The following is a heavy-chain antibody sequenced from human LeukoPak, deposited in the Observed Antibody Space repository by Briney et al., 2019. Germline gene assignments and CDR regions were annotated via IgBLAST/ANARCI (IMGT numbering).Heavy chain of an antibody. J-gene: IGHJ4*02. Sequence: ASVKVSCKVSGYTLTELSMHWVRQAPGKGLEWMGGFDPEDGETIYAQKFQGRVTMTEDTSTDTAYMELSSLRSEDTAVYYCATDHDYGGNYDYWGQGTLVTVSS. CDR1: GYTLTELS. CDR2: FDPEDGET. CDR3: ATDHDYGGNYDY. V-gene: IGHV1-24*01. D-gene: IGHD4-23*01.